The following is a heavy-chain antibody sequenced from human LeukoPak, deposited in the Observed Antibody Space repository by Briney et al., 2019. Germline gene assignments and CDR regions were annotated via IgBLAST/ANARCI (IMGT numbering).Heavy chain of an antibody. V-gene: IGHV1-18*01. J-gene: IGHJ6*03. CDR2: ISAYNGNT. Sequence: ASVKVSCKASGYTFTSYGISWVRQAPGQGLEWMGWISAYNGNTNYAQKFQGRVTMTRDTSISTAYMELSRLRSDDTAVYYCARDRGLYYYYYYMDVWGKGTTVTVSS. D-gene: IGHD3-10*01. CDR3: ARDRGLYYYYYYMDV. CDR1: GYTFTSYG.